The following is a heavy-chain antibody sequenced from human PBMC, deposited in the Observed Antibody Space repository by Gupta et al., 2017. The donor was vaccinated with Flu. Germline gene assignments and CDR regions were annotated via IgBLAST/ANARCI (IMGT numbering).Heavy chain of an antibody. Sequence: EVHLVESGGGLVQPGGSLRLSCAASGFTFSASWMNWVRQAPGKGLEWVANINQDGTTKNYVDSLKGRFTVSRDNAKNSLYLQMDSLRAEDTAVYFCARNRGWEQFDYWGQGTLVTVSS. V-gene: IGHV3-7*01. CDR2: INQDGTTK. D-gene: IGHD5-24*01. J-gene: IGHJ4*02. CDR3: ARNRGWEQFDY. CDR1: GFTFSASW.